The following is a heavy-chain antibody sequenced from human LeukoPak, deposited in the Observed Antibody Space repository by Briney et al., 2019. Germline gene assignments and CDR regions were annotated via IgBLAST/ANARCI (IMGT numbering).Heavy chain of an antibody. Sequence: ASVKVSCKASGYTFTSYGISWVRQAPGQGLEWMGWISAYNGNTNYAQKLQGRVTISTDSSTSTAYMELRSLRSDDTAVYYCARVRGMEGYSSGWRPKRGYFDYWGQGTLVTVSS. D-gene: IGHD6-19*01. V-gene: IGHV1-18*01. CDR2: ISAYNGNT. CDR3: ARVRGMEGYSSGWRPKRGYFDY. J-gene: IGHJ4*02. CDR1: GYTFTSYG.